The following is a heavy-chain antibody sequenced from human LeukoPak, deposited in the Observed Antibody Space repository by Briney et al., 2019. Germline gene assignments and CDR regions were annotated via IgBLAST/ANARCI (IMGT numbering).Heavy chain of an antibody. D-gene: IGHD3-9*01. CDR3: ARDRAGSDWSRGRGDAFHM. V-gene: IGHV3-21*01. CDR2: ISSASGYI. J-gene: IGHJ3*02. Sequence: GGSLRLFCAASGFTFNTFSMNWVRQAPGKGLEWVSSISSASGYIYHADSVKGRFTSSRDNAQNSFYLQMNRLRAEDTAEYYCARDRAGSDWSRGRGDAFHMWGQGTMVTVSS. CDR1: GFTFNTFS.